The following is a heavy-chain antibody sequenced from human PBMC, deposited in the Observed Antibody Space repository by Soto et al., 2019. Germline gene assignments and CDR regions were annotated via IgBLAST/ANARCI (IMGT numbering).Heavy chain of an antibody. CDR1: GFTFSSYA. CDR3: AKEAEDILVVPAAMPADRSLDY. Sequence: EVQLLESGGGLVQPGGSLRLSCAASGFTFSSYAMSWVRQAPGKGLEWVSAISGSGGSTYYVDSVKGRFTISRDNSKNTLYLQMNSLRAEDTAVYYCAKEAEDILVVPAAMPADRSLDYWGQGTLVTVSS. V-gene: IGHV3-23*01. J-gene: IGHJ4*02. D-gene: IGHD2-2*01. CDR2: ISGSGGST.